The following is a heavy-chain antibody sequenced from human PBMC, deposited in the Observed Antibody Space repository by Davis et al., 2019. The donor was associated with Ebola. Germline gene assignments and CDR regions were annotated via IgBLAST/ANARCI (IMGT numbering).Heavy chain of an antibody. CDR1: GFTVSSNY. Sequence: GESLKISCAASGFTVSSNYMSWVRQAPGKGLEWVSVIYSGGSTYYADSVKGRFTISRDNSKNTLYLQMNSLRAEDTAVYYCASTMRLHLGEAYDYWGQGTLVTVSP. V-gene: IGHV3-53*01. J-gene: IGHJ4*02. CDR2: IYSGGST. CDR3: ASTMRLHLGEAYDY. D-gene: IGHD3-16*01.